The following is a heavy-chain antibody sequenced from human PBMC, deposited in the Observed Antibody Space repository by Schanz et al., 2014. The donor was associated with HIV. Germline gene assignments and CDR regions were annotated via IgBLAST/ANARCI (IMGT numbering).Heavy chain of an antibody. J-gene: IGHJ3*02. D-gene: IGHD1-1*01. V-gene: IGHV3-33*01. Sequence: QVQLVESGGGVVQPGTSLRLSCVTSGFRFSSYGMHWVRQAPGKGLEWVAILWFDGSIDYYVDSVKGRFTISRDNSKNTLFLQMNSLRVEDTAVYYCARFANWAFDIWGQGTTVTVSS. CDR3: ARFANWAFDI. CDR1: GFRFSSYG. CDR2: LWFDGSID.